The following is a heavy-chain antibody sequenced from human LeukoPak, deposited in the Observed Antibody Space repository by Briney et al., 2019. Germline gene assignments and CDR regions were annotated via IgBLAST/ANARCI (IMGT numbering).Heavy chain of an antibody. Sequence: PSETVSLTCTVSGGSISSSSYYWGGIRQPPGKGLEWIGSVYYSGSTYYNPSLKSQVTISVDTSKNQFSLKLSSVTAADTAVYYCARHTITMVRGVIKRVYYFDYWGQGTLVTVSS. D-gene: IGHD3-10*01. CDR3: ARHTITMVRGVIKRVYYFDY. J-gene: IGHJ4*01. CDR2: VYYSGST. V-gene: IGHV4-39*01. CDR1: GGSISSSSYY.